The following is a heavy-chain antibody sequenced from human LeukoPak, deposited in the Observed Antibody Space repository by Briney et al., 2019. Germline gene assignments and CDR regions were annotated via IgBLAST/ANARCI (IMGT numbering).Heavy chain of an antibody. V-gene: IGHV3-13*01. CDR2: IGTAGDT. CDR1: GFTFSNYD. Sequence: GGSLRLSCAASGFTFSNYDMHWVRQATGKGLEWVSAIGTAGDTYYPGSVKGRSTISRENAKNSLYLQMNSLRAGDTAVYYCARVPGIAAAGIGYYYYGMDVWGQGTTVTVSS. J-gene: IGHJ6*02. CDR3: ARVPGIAAAGIGYYYYGMDV. D-gene: IGHD6-13*01.